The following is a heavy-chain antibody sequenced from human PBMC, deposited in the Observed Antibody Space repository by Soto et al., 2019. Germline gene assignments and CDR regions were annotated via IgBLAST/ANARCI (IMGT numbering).Heavy chain of an antibody. CDR3: ARSSSGYHFDY. CDR1: GFIFSSYA. Sequence: EVQLVESGEGLVQPGGSLRLSCAASGFIFSSYAMHWVRQAPGKGLEYVSAINSNGGITYYADSVKGRFTISRDNSKNTLYLHMGSLRAEDMAVYYCARSSSGYHFDYWGQGTLVTVSS. V-gene: IGHV3-64*02. J-gene: IGHJ4*02. D-gene: IGHD3-22*01. CDR2: INSNGGIT.